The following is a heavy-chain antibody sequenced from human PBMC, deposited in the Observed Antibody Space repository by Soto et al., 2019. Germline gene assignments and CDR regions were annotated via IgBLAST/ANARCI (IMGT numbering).Heavy chain of an antibody. D-gene: IGHD3-3*01. J-gene: IGHJ6*02. V-gene: IGHV3-7*05. CDR3: ARDKRFLEWLSPDYYYYGMDV. CDR2: IKQDGSEK. CDR1: GFTFSSYW. Sequence: GGSLRLSCAASGFTFSSYWMSWVRQAPGKGLEWVANIKQDGSEKYYVDSVKGRFTISRDNAKNSLYLQMNSLRAEDTAVYYCARDKRFLEWLSPDYYYYGMDVWGQGTTVTVSS.